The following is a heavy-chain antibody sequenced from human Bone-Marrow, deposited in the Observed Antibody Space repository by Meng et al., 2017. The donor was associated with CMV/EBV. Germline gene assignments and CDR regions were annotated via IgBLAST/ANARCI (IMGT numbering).Heavy chain of an antibody. CDR1: GGSVSSGSYY. J-gene: IGHJ4*02. Sequence: GSLRLSCTVSGGSVSSGSYYWSWIRQPPGKGLEWIGEINHSGSTNYNPSLKSRVTISVDTSKNQFSLKLSSVTAADTAVYYCARGNWNYVWGQGTLVTVSS. CDR3: ARGNWNYV. V-gene: IGHV4-61*01. CDR2: INHSGST. D-gene: IGHD1-7*01.